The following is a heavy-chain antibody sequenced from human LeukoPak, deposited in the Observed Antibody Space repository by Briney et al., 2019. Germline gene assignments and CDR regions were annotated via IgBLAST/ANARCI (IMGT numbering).Heavy chain of an antibody. J-gene: IGHJ4*02. V-gene: IGHV1-2*02. CDR2: INPNSGGT. Sequence: ASVKVSCKASGYTFTGYYMHWVRQAPGQGLEWMGWINPNSGGTNFAQNFQGRVTMTRDTSISTAYMELSRLRSDDTAVYYCARDQGGYYSSSWVFDYWGQGTLVTVSS. D-gene: IGHD6-13*01. CDR1: GYTFTGYY. CDR3: ARDQGGYYSSSWVFDY.